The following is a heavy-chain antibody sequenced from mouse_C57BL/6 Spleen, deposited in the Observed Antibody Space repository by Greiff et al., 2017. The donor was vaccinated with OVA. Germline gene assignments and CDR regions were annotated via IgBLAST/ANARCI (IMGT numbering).Heavy chain of an antibody. J-gene: IGHJ4*01. Sequence: QVQLQQSGAELVKPGASVKVSCKASGYTFTSYWMHWVKQRPGQGLEWIGRIHPSDSDTNYNQKFKGKATLTVDKSSSTAYMQLSILTSEYSAVYYCARLPTIYYDYDGAMDYWGQGTSVTVSS. CDR1: GYTFTSYW. V-gene: IGHV1-74*01. CDR2: IHPSDSDT. D-gene: IGHD2-4*01. CDR3: ARLPTIYYDYDGAMDY.